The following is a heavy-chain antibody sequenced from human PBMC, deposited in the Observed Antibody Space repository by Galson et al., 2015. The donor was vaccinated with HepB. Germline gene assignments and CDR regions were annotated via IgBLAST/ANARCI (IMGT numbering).Heavy chain of an antibody. CDR1: GYTLTELS. J-gene: IGHJ3*02. Sequence: SVKVSCKVSGYTLTELSMHWVRQAPGKGLEWMGGFDPEDGETIYAQKFQGRVTMTEDTSTDTAYMELSSLRSEDTAVYYCATLIITYGDYDAFDIWGQGTMVTVSS. D-gene: IGHD4-17*01. V-gene: IGHV1-24*01. CDR2: FDPEDGET. CDR3: ATLIITYGDYDAFDI.